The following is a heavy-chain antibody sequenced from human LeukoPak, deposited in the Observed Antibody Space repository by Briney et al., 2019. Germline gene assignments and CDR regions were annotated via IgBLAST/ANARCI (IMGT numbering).Heavy chain of an antibody. CDR3: AKRDRGGWFDP. D-gene: IGHD1-1*01. V-gene: IGHV4-59*11. J-gene: IGHJ5*02. CDR1: GGSIRSHH. Sequence: PSETLSLTCTVSGGSIRSHHWTWIRQAPGKRLEWIGYTFYTGATYYNPSLRSRVTISIDTSKNQFSLKVTSVTIADTAVYYCAKRDRGGWFDPWGQGTLVTVSS. CDR2: TFYTGAT.